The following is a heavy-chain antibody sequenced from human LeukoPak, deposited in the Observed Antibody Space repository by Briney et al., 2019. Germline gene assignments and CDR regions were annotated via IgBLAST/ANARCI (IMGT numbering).Heavy chain of an antibody. CDR2: LACLDASCTE. J-gene: IGHJ4*02. D-gene: IGHD2-2*01. CDR3: ANGRYHNF. V-gene: IGHV3-23*01. CDR1: GFTFGTFD. Sequence: GGSLRLSCAASGFTFGTFDMSWVRQAPGKGLEWVSTLACLDASCTEYYADSVKGRFSISRDNSKSTLSLQMNSLRVEDTAIYYCANGRYHNFWGQGTLVTVS.